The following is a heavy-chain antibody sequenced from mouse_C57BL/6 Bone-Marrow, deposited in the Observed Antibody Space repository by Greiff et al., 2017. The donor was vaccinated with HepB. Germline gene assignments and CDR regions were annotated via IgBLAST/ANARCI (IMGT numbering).Heavy chain of an antibody. V-gene: IGHV14-4*01. D-gene: IGHD3-3*01. CDR2: IDPENGDT. J-gene: IGHJ3*01. CDR1: GFNIKDDY. CDR3: TQRAGDFAY. Sequence: VQLQQSGAELVRPGASVKLSCTASGFNIKDDYMHWVKQRPEQGLEWIGWIDPENGDTESASKFQGKATITADTSSNTAYLQLSSLTSEDTAVYYCTQRAGDFAYWGQGTLVTVSA.